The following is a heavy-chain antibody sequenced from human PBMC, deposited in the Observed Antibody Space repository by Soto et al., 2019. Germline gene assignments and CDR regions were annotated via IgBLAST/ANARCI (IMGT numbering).Heavy chain of an antibody. CDR1: GFTFSSFA. Sequence: GGSLRLSCAASGFTFSSFAMSWVRQAPGKGLEWVSAISGSGGSTYYADSVKGRFTISRDNSKNTLYLQMNSLRAEDTAVYYCAKDGSSSWAFDIWGQGTMVTVSS. CDR3: AKDGSSSWAFDI. CDR2: ISGSGGST. D-gene: IGHD6-6*01. J-gene: IGHJ3*02. V-gene: IGHV3-23*01.